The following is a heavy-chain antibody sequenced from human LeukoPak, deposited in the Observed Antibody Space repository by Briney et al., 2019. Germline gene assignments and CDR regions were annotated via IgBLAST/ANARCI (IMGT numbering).Heavy chain of an antibody. Sequence: GASVNVSCKASGYTFTGYYMHWVRQAPGQGLEWMGWINPNSGGTNYAQKLQGRVTMTTDTSTSTAYMELRSLRSDDTAVYYCAKDSGSTGCYDYWGQGTLVTVSS. V-gene: IGHV1-2*02. CDR1: GYTFTGYY. CDR2: INPNSGGT. J-gene: IGHJ4*02. D-gene: IGHD2-2*01. CDR3: AKDSGSTGCYDY.